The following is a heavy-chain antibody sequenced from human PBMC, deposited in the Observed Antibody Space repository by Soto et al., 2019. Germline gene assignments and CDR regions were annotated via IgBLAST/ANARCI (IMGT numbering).Heavy chain of an antibody. D-gene: IGHD3-22*01. CDR1: GYTFTSYG. Sequence: QVQLVQSGAEVKKPGASVKVSCKASGYTFTSYGISWVRQAPGQGLEWMGWISAYNGNTNYAQKLQGRVTMTTDTYTSTAYMELRSLRSDDTAVYYCARVPETYYYDSSGRYYFDYWGQGTLVTVSS. CDR2: ISAYNGNT. V-gene: IGHV1-18*01. J-gene: IGHJ4*02. CDR3: ARVPETYYYDSSGRYYFDY.